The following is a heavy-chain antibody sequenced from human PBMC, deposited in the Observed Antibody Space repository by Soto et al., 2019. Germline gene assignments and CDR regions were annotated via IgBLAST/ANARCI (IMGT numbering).Heavy chain of an antibody. CDR3: ASSQYYDFWSGYPLDY. CDR1: GFTFSSYG. J-gene: IGHJ4*02. D-gene: IGHD3-3*01. V-gene: IGHV3-30*03. Sequence: QVQLVESGGGVVQPGRSLRLSCAASGFTFSSYGMHWVRQAPGKGLEWVAVISYDGSNKYYADSVKGRFTISRDNSKNTLYLQMNSLRAEDTAVYYCASSQYYDFWSGYPLDYWGQGTLVTVSS. CDR2: ISYDGSNK.